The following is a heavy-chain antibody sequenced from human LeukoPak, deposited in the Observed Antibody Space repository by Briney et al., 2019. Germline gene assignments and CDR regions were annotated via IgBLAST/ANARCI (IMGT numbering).Heavy chain of an antibody. CDR1: GVSITDYY. CDR3: ARHHLRGGFDY. V-gene: IGHV4-59*08. Sequence: PSETLSLTCTVSGVSITDYYWSWIRQPPVKGLEWIAYIFHTGDTRYNPSLKSRITISLDTSKNQFSLKLNSVTAADTAVYYCARHHLRGGFDYWGQGTLVTVSS. CDR2: IFHTGDT. J-gene: IGHJ4*02.